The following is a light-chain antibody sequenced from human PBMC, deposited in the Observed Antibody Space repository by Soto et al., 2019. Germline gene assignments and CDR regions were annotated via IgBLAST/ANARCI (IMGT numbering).Light chain of an antibody. Sequence: IQLTQSPSSLSASVGDRVTITCRASQAISDSLVWYQQNPGQAPKLLIYAASTLQSGVPSRFSGSGSGTDFTLTISSLHPADFASYYCQQFKSYPYTFGQGTKLEI. J-gene: IGKJ2*01. CDR2: AAS. CDR3: QQFKSYPYT. CDR1: QAISDS. V-gene: IGKV1-9*01.